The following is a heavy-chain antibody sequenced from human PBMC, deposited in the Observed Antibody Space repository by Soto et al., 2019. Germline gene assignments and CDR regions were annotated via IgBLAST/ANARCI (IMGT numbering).Heavy chain of an antibody. CDR1: GYSFTSYW. J-gene: IGHJ5*02. Sequence: GESLKISCKGSGYSFTSYWISWVRQMPGKGLEWMGRIDPSDSYTNYSPSFQGHVTISADKSISTAYLQWSSLKASDTAMYYCARLGLTVTTSNWFDPWGQGTLVTVSS. V-gene: IGHV5-10-1*01. CDR3: ARLGLTVTTSNWFDP. CDR2: IDPSDSYT. D-gene: IGHD4-4*01.